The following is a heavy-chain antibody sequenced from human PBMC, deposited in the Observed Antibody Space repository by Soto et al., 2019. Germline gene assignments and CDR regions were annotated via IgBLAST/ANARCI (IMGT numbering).Heavy chain of an antibody. V-gene: IGHV1-24*01. Sequence: QVQLVQSGAEVKMPGASVKVSCKVSGYTLTELSMHWVRQAPGKGLEWMGGFDPEDGETIYAQKFQGRVTMTEDTSTDTAYMELSSLRSEDTAVYYCATLGGIAAAGTHYYYYGMDVWGQGTTVTVSS. CDR3: ATLGGIAAAGTHYYYYGMDV. J-gene: IGHJ6*02. D-gene: IGHD6-13*01. CDR2: FDPEDGET. CDR1: GYTLTELS.